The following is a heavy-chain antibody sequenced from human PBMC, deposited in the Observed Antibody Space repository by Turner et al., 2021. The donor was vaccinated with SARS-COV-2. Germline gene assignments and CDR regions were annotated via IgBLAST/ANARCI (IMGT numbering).Heavy chain of an antibody. V-gene: IGHV4-39*01. D-gene: IGHD2-2*03. CDR2: IYYSGST. CDR3: ARLMDSIDYYYGMDV. CDR1: GGSISSSSYY. Sequence: QLQLQESGPGLVKPSETLSLTCTVSGGSISSSSYYWGWIRQPPGKGLEWIGSIYYSGSTYYNPSLKSRVTISVDTSKNQFSLKLSSVTAAETAVYYCARLMDSIDYYYGMDVWGQGTTVTVSS. J-gene: IGHJ6*02.